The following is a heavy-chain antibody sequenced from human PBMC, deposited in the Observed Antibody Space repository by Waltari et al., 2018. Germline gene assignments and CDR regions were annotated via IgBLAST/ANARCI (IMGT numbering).Heavy chain of an antibody. CDR2: VWYDGSDK. D-gene: IGHD1-1*01. CDR1: GFTFSSYG. Sequence: QVQLVESGGGVVQPGRSLRLSCAASGFTFSSYGMHWVRQAPGKGLEWVAVVWYDGSDKYFADSVKGRFTISRDNSKNTLYLQMNSLRAEDTAVYYCAKSRENWNPAFDFWGQGTMVTVS. CDR3: AKSRENWNPAFDF. V-gene: IGHV3-33*06. J-gene: IGHJ3*01.